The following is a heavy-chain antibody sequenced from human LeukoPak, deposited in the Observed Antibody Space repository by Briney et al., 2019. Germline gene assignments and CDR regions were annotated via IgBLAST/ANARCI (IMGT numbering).Heavy chain of an antibody. D-gene: IGHD3-22*01. V-gene: IGHV1-46*01. CDR1: GYTFTSYY. Sequence: ASVKVSCKASGYTFTSYYMHWVRQAPGQGLEWMGIINPSGGSTSYAQKFQGRVTITRDTSTSTVYMELSSLRSEDTAVYYCARDISYYDSSGYSSSHFDYWGQGTLVTVSS. CDR3: ARDISYYDSSGYSSSHFDY. CDR2: INPSGGST. J-gene: IGHJ4*02.